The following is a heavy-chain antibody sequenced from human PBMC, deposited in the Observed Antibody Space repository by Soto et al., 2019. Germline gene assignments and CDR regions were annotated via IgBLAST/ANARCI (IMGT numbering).Heavy chain of an antibody. Sequence: GGSLRLSCAASGSTFSTYAMSWVRQAPGRGLEWVSAISSSGGSTYYADSVKGRFTISRDNSKNTLYLQMNSLRAEDTAVYYCAKPPSAGRSYYYYYMDGWGKGTTVTVSS. CDR3: AKPPSAGRSYYYYYMDG. CDR2: ISSSGGST. CDR1: GSTFSTYA. D-gene: IGHD6-13*01. J-gene: IGHJ6*03. V-gene: IGHV3-23*01.